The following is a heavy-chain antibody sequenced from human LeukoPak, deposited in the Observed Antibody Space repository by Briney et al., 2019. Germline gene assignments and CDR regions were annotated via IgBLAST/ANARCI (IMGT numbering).Heavy chain of an antibody. CDR3: ARQRPGGEMATIGDAFDI. Sequence: KSSETLSLTCVVSGGSISTDFWSWIRQPAGKGLEWIGRVYTNGGTNYNPSLKSRVTISIDTAKNQISLKVRSVAAADTAVYYCARQRPGGEMATIGDAFDIWGQGTMVTVSS. V-gene: IGHV4-4*07. CDR1: GGSISTDF. J-gene: IGHJ3*02. CDR2: VYTNGGT. D-gene: IGHD5-24*01.